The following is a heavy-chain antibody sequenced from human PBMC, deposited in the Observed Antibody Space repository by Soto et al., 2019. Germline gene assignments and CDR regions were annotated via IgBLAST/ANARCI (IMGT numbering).Heavy chain of an antibody. CDR2: IYHGGST. D-gene: IGHD1-1*01. V-gene: IGHV4-38-2*01. CDR3: AKNETTRPWFAP. CDR1: GYSISSGYY. J-gene: IGHJ5*02. Sequence: KTSETLSLTCAVSGYSISSGYYWGWLRQPPGKGLEWIGSIYHGGSTSYNPSLKSRVTMSIDTSKNQFSLKLRSVVAADTAMYYCAKNETTRPWFAPWGQGTLVTVSS.